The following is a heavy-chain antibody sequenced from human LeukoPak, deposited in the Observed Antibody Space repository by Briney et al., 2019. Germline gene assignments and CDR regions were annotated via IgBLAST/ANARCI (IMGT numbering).Heavy chain of an antibody. J-gene: IGHJ4*02. D-gene: IGHD3-9*01. CDR1: GFTFSSYA. Sequence: GGSLRLSCAASGFTFSSYAMSWVRQAPGKGLEWVSAISGSGGSTYYADSVKGRFTISRDNSKNTLYLQMNSLRAEDTAVYYCAKSTHYDILTGYPPGGYFDYWGQGTLVTVSP. V-gene: IGHV3-23*01. CDR2: ISGSGGST. CDR3: AKSTHYDILTGYPPGGYFDY.